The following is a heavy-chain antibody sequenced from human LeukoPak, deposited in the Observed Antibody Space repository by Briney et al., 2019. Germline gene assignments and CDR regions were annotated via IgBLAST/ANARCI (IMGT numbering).Heavy chain of an antibody. V-gene: IGHV3-23*01. J-gene: IGHJ4*02. CDR1: GFNFNDYA. CDR3: AKGRHSSSGMFDY. Sequence: PGGSLRLSCAASGFNFNDYAMSWVRQAPGKGLQWVSTISGSADTTYYADSVKGQLTIYRDNSKNTLSLQMSSLRVEDTAVYYCAKGRHSSSGMFDYWGQGTLVTVSS. D-gene: IGHD1-26*01. CDR2: ISGSADTT.